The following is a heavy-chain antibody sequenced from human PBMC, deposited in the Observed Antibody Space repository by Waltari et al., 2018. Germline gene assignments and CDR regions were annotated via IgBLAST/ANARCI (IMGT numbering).Heavy chain of an antibody. V-gene: IGHV4-39*07. Sequence: QLQLQESGPGLVQPSETLSLTCTVPRSSIRTNTYNWGWVRQPPGKGLEWIGSFYKSGTTYYNPSLKSRVTISVDTSNNQFSLKLNSVTAADTAVYYCVRGYPDIVATISDYWGQGTLVIVSS. CDR3: VRGYPDIVATISDY. CDR1: RSSIRTNTYN. J-gene: IGHJ4*02. D-gene: IGHD5-12*01. CDR2: FYKSGTT.